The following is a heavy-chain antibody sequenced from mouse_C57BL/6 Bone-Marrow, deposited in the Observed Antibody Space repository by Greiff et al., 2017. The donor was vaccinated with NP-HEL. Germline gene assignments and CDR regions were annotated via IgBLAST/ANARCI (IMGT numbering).Heavy chain of an antibody. CDR1: GYTFTSYW. V-gene: IGHV1-55*01. CDR2: IYPGSGST. CDR3: ARSGNYGSPYYFDY. D-gene: IGHD1-1*01. J-gene: IGHJ2*01. Sequence: VQLQQPGAELVKPGASVKMSCKASGYTFTSYWLTWVKQRPGQGLEWIGDIYPGSGSTNYNEKFKSKATLTVDTSSSTAYMQLSSLTSEDSAVYYCARSGNYGSPYYFDYWGQGTTLTVSS.